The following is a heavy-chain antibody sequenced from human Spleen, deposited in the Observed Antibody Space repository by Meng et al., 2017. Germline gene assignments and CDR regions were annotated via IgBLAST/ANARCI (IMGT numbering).Heavy chain of an antibody. CDR2: IKQDGSEK. CDR3: ASNSEEGKIDY. CDR1: GFTFSRYW. D-gene: IGHD4-23*01. Sequence: GESLKISCAASGFTFSRYWMSWVRQAPGKGLEWVANIKQDGSEKYYVDSVKGRFTISRDNAKNSLYLQMNSLRGEDTAVYYCASNSEEGKIDYWGQGTLVTVSS. V-gene: IGHV3-7*01. J-gene: IGHJ4*02.